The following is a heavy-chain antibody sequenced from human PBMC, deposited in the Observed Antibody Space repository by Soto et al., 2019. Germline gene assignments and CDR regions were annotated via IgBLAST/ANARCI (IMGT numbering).Heavy chain of an antibody. V-gene: IGHV3-15*01. CDR2: IKSQGEGGTT. CDR3: ATTTGDY. Sequence: PGGSLRLSCAASGFTFSDAWMTWVRQAPGKGLEWVGRIKSQGEGGTTEYAAPVKGRFTISRDDSENTLYLQMNSLRAEDTAVYYCATTTGDYWGQGTLVTVSS. J-gene: IGHJ4*02. D-gene: IGHD1-1*01. CDR1: GFTFSDAW.